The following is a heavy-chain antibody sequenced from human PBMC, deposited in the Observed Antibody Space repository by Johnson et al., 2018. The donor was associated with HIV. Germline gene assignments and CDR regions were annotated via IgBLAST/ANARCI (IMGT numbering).Heavy chain of an antibody. CDR3: AKDRGRTDVLSSDAFDI. J-gene: IGHJ3*02. CDR2: ISGSGGST. D-gene: IGHD3-16*01. V-gene: IGHV3-23*04. Sequence: DVQLVESGGGLVQPGGSLRLSCAASGFTFSSYAMSWVRQAPGKGLEWVSAISGSGGSTYYADSVTGRFTISRDNSKNKLYLQMNSLRAEDTAVYYCAKDRGRTDVLSSDAFDIWGQGTMVTVSS. CDR1: GFTFSSYA.